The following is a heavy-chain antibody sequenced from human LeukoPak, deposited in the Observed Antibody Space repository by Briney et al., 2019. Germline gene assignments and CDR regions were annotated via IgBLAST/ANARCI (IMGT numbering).Heavy chain of an antibody. CDR1: GGTFSSYA. Sequence: ASVKVSCKASGGTFSSYAISWVRQAPGQGLEWMGGIIPIFGTANYAQKFQGRVTITADESTSTAYMELSSLRSEDTAVYYCARVGNIAVADDEYWYFDLWGRGTLVTVSS. CDR3: ARVGNIAVADDEYWYFDL. D-gene: IGHD6-19*01. CDR2: IIPIFGTA. J-gene: IGHJ2*01. V-gene: IGHV1-69*13.